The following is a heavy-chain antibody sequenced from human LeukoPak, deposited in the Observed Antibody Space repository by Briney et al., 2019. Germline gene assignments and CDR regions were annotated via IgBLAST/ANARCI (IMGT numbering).Heavy chain of an antibody. CDR3: ARRSYYYDGSGYYFDH. Sequence: GESLKISCQGSGYSFTDYWVGWVRQMPGKGLEWMGVIFPGDSDTRYSPSFQGQVTISVDKSINTAYLQWSSPKASDTAMYYCARRSYYYDGSGYYFDHWGQGNLVTVSS. CDR2: IFPGDSDT. D-gene: IGHD3-22*01. V-gene: IGHV5-51*01. CDR1: GYSFTDYW. J-gene: IGHJ4*02.